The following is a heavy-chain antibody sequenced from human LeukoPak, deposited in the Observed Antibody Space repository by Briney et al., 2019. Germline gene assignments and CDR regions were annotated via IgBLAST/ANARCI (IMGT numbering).Heavy chain of an antibody. CDR3: ARDVGASAPDAFDI. Sequence: PGGSLRLSCTASGFTFSTYNMNWVRQAPGKGLEWVSSISTSSNYIYYADSVKGRFTISRDNAKNSLYLQMNSLRVEDTDVYYRARDVGASAPDAFDIWGQGTMVTVSS. D-gene: IGHD1-26*01. V-gene: IGHV3-21*01. J-gene: IGHJ3*02. CDR1: GFTFSTYN. CDR2: ISTSSNYI.